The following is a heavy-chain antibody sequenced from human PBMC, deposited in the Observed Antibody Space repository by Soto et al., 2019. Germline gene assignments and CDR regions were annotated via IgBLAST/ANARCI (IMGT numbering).Heavy chain of an antibody. V-gene: IGHV4-34*01. D-gene: IGHD5-12*01. CDR3: TRGQEGVVATH. Sequence: QVQLQQWGAGLLKPSETLSLTCAVNGGSFTGYYWSWVRQPPGKGLEWIGEVKDGGVTNYSPYLRSRVTISSDATKKQFSLKVTSVTAADTAVYYCTRGQEGVVATHWDQGTLVTVSS. CDR1: GGSFTGYY. CDR2: VKDGGVT. J-gene: IGHJ4*02.